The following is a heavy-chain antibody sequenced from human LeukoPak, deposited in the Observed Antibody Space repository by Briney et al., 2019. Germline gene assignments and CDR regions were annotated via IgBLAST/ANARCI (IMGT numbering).Heavy chain of an antibody. CDR2: ISYDGSNI. CDR3: ASRRVGPLDY. CDR1: GFTFSSYA. D-gene: IGHD1-26*01. J-gene: IGHJ4*02. V-gene: IGHV3-30-3*01. Sequence: GRSLRLSCAASGFTFSSYAMHWVRQAPGKGLEWVAVISYDGSNIYYADSVKGRFTISRDNSNNTLYLQMDSLRSEDTAVYYCASRRVGPLDYWGQGTLVSVSS.